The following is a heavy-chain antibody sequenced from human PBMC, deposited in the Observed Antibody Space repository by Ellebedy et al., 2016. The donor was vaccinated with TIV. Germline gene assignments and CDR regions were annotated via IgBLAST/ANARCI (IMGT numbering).Heavy chain of an antibody. Sequence: AASVKVSCKASGYTFTSYGISWVRQAPGQGLEWMGWISAYNGNTNYAQKLQGRVTMTTDTSTSTAYMELRSLRSEDTAVYYCAREFGSSSVAERYFDYWGQGTLVTVSS. D-gene: IGHD6-6*01. V-gene: IGHV1-18*01. CDR3: AREFGSSSVAERYFDY. CDR1: GYTFTSYG. J-gene: IGHJ4*02. CDR2: ISAYNGNT.